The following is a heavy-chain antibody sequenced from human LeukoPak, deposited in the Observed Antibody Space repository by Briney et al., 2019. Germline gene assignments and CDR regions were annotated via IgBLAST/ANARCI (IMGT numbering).Heavy chain of an antibody. J-gene: IGHJ4*02. Sequence: GGSLRLSCEASGFTFTSYAMHWVRQAPGKGLEWVSSISASGSGTFYTDSMNGRFTISRDNAKKTFFPQMKNLRLGDTALYYCAKGRDTSGRQNFDFWGQGTLVTVSS. CDR1: GFTFTSYA. CDR2: ISASGSGT. D-gene: IGHD6-19*01. V-gene: IGHV3-23*01. CDR3: AKGRDTSGRQNFDF.